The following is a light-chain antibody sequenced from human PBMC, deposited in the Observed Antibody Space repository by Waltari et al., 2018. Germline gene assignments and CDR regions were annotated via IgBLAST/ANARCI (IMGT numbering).Light chain of an antibody. CDR2: EVN. CDR1: SSDVGGYDY. Sequence: QSALTQPPSASGSPGQSVTISCTGTSSDVGGYDYFSWYQQHPGKAPKLIIYEVNKRPSGVPDRFSGSKSGNTASLTVSGLQAEDEADYYCSSYTSSNNCVFGTGTKVTVL. V-gene: IGLV2-8*01. J-gene: IGLJ1*01. CDR3: SSYTSSNNCV.